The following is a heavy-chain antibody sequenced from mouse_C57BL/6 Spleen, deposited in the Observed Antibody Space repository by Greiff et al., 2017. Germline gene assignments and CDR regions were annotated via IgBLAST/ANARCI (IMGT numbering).Heavy chain of an antibody. Sequence: EVQLQESGAELVRPGASVKLSCTASGFNIKDDYMHWVKQRPEQGLEWIGWIDPENGDTEYASKFQGKATITADTSSNTAYLQLSSLTSEDTAVYYCTTSTMVTTGCADWGQGTLVTVSA. CDR1: GFNIKDDY. V-gene: IGHV14-4*01. CDR3: TTSTMVTTGCAD. D-gene: IGHD2-2*01. J-gene: IGHJ3*01. CDR2: IDPENGDT.